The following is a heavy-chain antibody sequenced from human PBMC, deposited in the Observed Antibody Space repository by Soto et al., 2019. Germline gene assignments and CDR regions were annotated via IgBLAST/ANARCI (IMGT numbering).Heavy chain of an antibody. V-gene: IGHV4-31*03. Sequence: SETLSLTCTVSGGSISSGGYYWSRIRQHPGKGLEWIGYIYYSGSTYYNPSLKSRVTISVDTSKNQFSLKLSSVTAVDTAVYYCAMSIAAAGTGAFDIWGQGTMVTVSS. CDR2: IYYSGST. CDR1: GGSISSGGYY. D-gene: IGHD6-13*01. CDR3: AMSIAAAGTGAFDI. J-gene: IGHJ3*02.